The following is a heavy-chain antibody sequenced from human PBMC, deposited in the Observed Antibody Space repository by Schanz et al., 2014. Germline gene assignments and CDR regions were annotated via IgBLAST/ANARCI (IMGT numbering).Heavy chain of an antibody. CDR2: IKSDGSST. V-gene: IGHV3-74*01. J-gene: IGHJ4*02. CDR1: GFTFSSYW. D-gene: IGHD1-1*01. Sequence: EVQLLESGGGLVQPGGSLRLSCAASGFTFSSYWMHWVRQVPGKGLVWVSRIKSDGSSTSYADSVKGRFTISRDNSKNTLYLQRDRLRAEDTAVNFCAKKVPAYNPFDSWGQGTLVTVSS. CDR3: AKKVPAYNPFDS.